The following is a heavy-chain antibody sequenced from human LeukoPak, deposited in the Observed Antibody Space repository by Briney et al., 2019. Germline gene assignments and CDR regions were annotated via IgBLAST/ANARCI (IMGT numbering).Heavy chain of an antibody. D-gene: IGHD3-22*01. CDR1: GYTFTSYG. CDR2: ISAYNGNT. J-gene: IGHJ1*01. CDR3: AQMYYYDSSGYYYFQH. V-gene: IGHV1-18*01. Sequence: GASVKVSCKASGYTFTSYGISWVRQAPGQGLEWMGWISAYNGNTNYAQKLQGRVTMATDTSTSTAYMELRSLRSDDTAVYYCAQMYYYDSSGYYYFQHWGQGTLVTVSS.